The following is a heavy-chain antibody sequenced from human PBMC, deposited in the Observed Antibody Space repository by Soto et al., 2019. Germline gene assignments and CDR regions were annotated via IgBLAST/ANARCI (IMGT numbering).Heavy chain of an antibody. Sequence: GGSLRLSCAASGFTFSSYSMNWVRQAPGKGLEWVSYISSSSSTIYYADSVKGRFTISRDNAKNSLYLQMNSLRAEDTAVYYCARDGPEGTVAVGQAFDIWGQGTMVTVSS. D-gene: IGHD2-15*01. CDR3: ARDGPEGTVAVGQAFDI. V-gene: IGHV3-48*01. CDR2: ISSSSSTI. J-gene: IGHJ3*02. CDR1: GFTFSSYS.